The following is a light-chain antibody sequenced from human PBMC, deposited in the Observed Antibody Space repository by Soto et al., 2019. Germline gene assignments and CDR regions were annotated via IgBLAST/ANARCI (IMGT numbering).Light chain of an antibody. Sequence: QSALTQPASVSGSPGQSITISCTGTSSDVGNYNSVSWYQQYPGKAPKLMIHEVSNRPSGVSNRFSGSKSGNTASLTISGLQAEDEADYYCSSYRSSNTLHVFGTGTQLTVL. V-gene: IGLV2-14*01. CDR1: SSDVGNYNS. J-gene: IGLJ1*01. CDR3: SSYRSSNTLHV. CDR2: EVS.